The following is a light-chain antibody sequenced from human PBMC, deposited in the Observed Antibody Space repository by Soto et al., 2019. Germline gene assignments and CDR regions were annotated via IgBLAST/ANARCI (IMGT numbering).Light chain of an antibody. CDR2: EVS. CDR1: SSDVGDNY. Sequence: QSVLTQPPSASGSPGQSVTISCTGTSSDVGDNYVSWYQQHLGKAPKLIIYEVSQRPSGVPDRFSGSKSGNTASLTVSGLQTEDDADYYCSAYAGSNNFGFGSGTKVPVL. J-gene: IGLJ1*01. CDR3: SAYAGSNNFG. V-gene: IGLV2-8*01.